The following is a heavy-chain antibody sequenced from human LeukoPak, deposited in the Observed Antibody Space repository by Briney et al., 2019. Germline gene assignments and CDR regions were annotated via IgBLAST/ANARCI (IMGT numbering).Heavy chain of an antibody. Sequence: ASVKVSCKAPGYTFTGYYMHWVRQAPGQGLEWMGWINPNSGGTNYAQKFQGRVTMTRDTSISTAYMELSSLRSDDTAVYYCASGRHYYDSSGCLDYWGQGTLVTVSS. CDR2: INPNSGGT. V-gene: IGHV1-2*02. CDR1: GYTFTGYY. CDR3: ASGRHYYDSSGCLDY. J-gene: IGHJ4*02. D-gene: IGHD3-22*01.